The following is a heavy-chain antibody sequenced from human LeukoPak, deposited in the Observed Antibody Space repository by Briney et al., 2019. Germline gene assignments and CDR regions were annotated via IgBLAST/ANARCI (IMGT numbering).Heavy chain of an antibody. V-gene: IGHV3-49*04. CDR2: IRSKAYGGTT. Sequence: GGSLRLSCAASGFTFSNYAMSWVRQAPGKGLEWVGFIRSKAYGGTTEYAASVKGRFTISRDDSESIAYLQMNSLETEDTAVYYCTRGDYYDSSGYYLLFDYWGQGTLVTVSS. CDR1: GFTFSNYA. J-gene: IGHJ4*02. D-gene: IGHD3-22*01. CDR3: TRGDYYDSSGYYLLFDY.